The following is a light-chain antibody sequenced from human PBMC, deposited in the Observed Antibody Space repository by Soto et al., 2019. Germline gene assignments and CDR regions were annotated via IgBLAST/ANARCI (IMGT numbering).Light chain of an antibody. CDR2: DAS. CDR1: QSISSW. Sequence: DIQMTQSPSTLSASVGDRLTITCRASQSISSWLAWYQKKPGKATKLLIFDASSLESGVPSRVSGSGSGTEVTLTISSLQPDDFATYYCQQYNSYSKTFGQGTKVDIK. CDR3: QQYNSYSKT. J-gene: IGKJ1*01. V-gene: IGKV1-5*01.